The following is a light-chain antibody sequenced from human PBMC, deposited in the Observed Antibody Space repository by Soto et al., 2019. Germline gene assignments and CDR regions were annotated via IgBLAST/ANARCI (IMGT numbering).Light chain of an antibody. V-gene: IGLV1-40*01. CDR3: QSYDSSLSGYV. J-gene: IGLJ1*01. CDR1: SSNIGAGYD. CDR2: GNS. Sequence: QSVLTQPPSVSGAPGQRVTSSCTGGSSNIGAGYDVHWYQQLPGTAPKLLIYGNSNRPSGVPDRFSGSKSGTSASLAITGLQAEDEADYNCQSYDSSLSGYVFGTGTKVTVL.